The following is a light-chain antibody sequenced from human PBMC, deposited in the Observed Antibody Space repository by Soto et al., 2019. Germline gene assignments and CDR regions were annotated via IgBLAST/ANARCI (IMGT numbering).Light chain of an antibody. J-gene: IGKJ5*01. V-gene: IGKV1-5*03. CDR3: QQYESLPLT. CDR2: KAS. CDR1: QTISSW. Sequence: DLQMTQSPSTLSGSVGDRVTITCRASQTISSWLAWYQQKPGKAPKLLIYKASTLKSGVPSRFSGSGSGTDFTFTISSLQPEDFATYYCQQYESLPLTFGQGTRLEIK.